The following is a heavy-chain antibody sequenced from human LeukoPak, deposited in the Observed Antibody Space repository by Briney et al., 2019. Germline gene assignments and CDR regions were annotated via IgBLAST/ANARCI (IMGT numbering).Heavy chain of an antibody. Sequence: SETLSLTCAVYGGAVRGFYWSWVRRPPGKGQEGLGEINHSGSTHYNPSFKSRVTILVDTARNQFSLKLTSVTAADTAVYYCARGPDSGSHFAWFDPWGQGTLVTVSS. CDR3: ARGPDSGSHFAWFDP. CDR2: INHSGST. J-gene: IGHJ5*02. D-gene: IGHD3-10*01. V-gene: IGHV4-34*01. CDR1: GGAVRGFY.